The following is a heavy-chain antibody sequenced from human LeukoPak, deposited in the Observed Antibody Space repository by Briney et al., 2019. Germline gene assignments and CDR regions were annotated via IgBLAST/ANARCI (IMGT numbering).Heavy chain of an antibody. CDR3: AKDPLSYYDFWSGYPYYFDY. CDR2: ISGSGGST. Sequence: GGSLRLSCAASGFTFSSYAMSWVRQAPGKGLEWVSAISGSGGSTYYADSVKGRFTISRDNSKNTLYLQMNSLRAEDTAVYYCAKDPLSYYDFWSGYPYYFDYWGQGTLVTVSS. D-gene: IGHD3-3*01. CDR1: GFTFSSYA. J-gene: IGHJ4*02. V-gene: IGHV3-23*01.